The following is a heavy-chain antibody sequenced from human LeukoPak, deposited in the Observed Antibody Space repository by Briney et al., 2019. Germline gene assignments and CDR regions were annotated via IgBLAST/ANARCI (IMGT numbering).Heavy chain of an antibody. Sequence: PSETLSLTCTVSGGALHSTRYHWGWIRQSPGKGLEWIGTIYNRGSTFYNPSLESRVTISVDTSKNQFSPRLTSVTAADTAVYHCARVGYDMSGYYLRPFDYWGQGTLVTVSS. CDR1: GGALHSTRYH. CDR3: ARVGYDMSGYYLRPFDY. J-gene: IGHJ4*02. V-gene: IGHV4-39*01. D-gene: IGHD3-22*01. CDR2: IYNRGST.